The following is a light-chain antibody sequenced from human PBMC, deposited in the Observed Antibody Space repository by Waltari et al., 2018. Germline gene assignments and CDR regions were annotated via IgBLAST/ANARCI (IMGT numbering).Light chain of an antibody. Sequence: QSALTQPASVSGSPGQSITISCTATSSDVVGYHYFSVYQQHPGKPPKLIIYDFSMRPAGVSNRFSGSKSGNTASLTISGLQAEDEADYYCSSYTSSSTGVFGGGTKLTVL. J-gene: IGLJ2*01. V-gene: IGLV2-14*01. CDR2: DFS. CDR3: SSYTSSSTGV. CDR1: SSDVVGYHY.